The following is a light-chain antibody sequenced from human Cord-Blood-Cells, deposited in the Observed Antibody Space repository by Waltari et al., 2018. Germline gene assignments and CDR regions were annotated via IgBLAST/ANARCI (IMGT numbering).Light chain of an antibody. V-gene: IGKV1-39*01. CDR2: AAS. CDR3: QQSYSTPIT. J-gene: IGKJ5*01. CDR1: QSISSY. Sequence: DIKMTQSPSSLSASVGDRVTITCRASQSISSYLNWYQQKPGKAPKLLIYAASSLQSGVPSRFSCSGSGTDFTLTISSLQPEDFATYYCQQSYSTPITFGQGTRLEIK.